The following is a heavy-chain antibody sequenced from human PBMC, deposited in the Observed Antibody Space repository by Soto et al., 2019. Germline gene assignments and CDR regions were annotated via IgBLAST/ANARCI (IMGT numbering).Heavy chain of an antibody. CDR1: GFTFSSYA. D-gene: IGHD2-2*01. CDR3: ARWGGDCSSTRCSKVLRSSYYYGMDV. V-gene: IGHV3-30-3*01. Sequence: GGSLRLSCAASGFTFSSYAMHWVRQAPGKGLEWVAVISYDGSNKYYADSVKGRFTISRDNSKNTLYLQMNSLRAEDTAVYYCARWGGDCSSTRCSKVLRSSYYYGMDVWGQGTTVTVSS. CDR2: ISYDGSNK. J-gene: IGHJ6*02.